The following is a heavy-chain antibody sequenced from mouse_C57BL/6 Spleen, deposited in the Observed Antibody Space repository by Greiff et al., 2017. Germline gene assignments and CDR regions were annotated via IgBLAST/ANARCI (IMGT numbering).Heavy chain of an antibody. Sequence: DVQLVESGGGLVKPGGSLKLSCAASGFTFSSYAMSWVRQTPEKRLEWVATISDGGSYTYYPDNVKGRFTISRDNAKNNLYLQMSHLKSEDTAMYYCARGNYDGAWFAYWGQGTLVTVSA. CDR1: GFTFSSYA. D-gene: IGHD2-4*01. CDR2: ISDGGSYT. V-gene: IGHV5-4*01. J-gene: IGHJ3*01. CDR3: ARGNYDGAWFAY.